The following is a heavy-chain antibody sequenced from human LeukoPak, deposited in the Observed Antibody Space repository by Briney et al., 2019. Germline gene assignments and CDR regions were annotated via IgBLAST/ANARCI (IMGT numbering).Heavy chain of an antibody. J-gene: IGHJ4*02. CDR2: IYSGGST. V-gene: IGHV3-53*01. CDR3: AKDGYYSGSYYFDY. CDR1: GLTVSSTY. D-gene: IGHD1-26*01. Sequence: PGGSLRLSCAASGLTVSSTYMSWVRQAPGKGLEWVSIIYSGGSTYYADSVKGRFTISRDNSKNTLYLQMNSLRAEDTAVYYCAKDGYYSGSYYFDYWGQGTLVTVSS.